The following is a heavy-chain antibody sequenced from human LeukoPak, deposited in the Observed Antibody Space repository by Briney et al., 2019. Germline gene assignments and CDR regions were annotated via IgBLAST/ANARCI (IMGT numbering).Heavy chain of an antibody. CDR3: ARERRTLYFDY. D-gene: IGHD1-1*01. V-gene: IGHV4-38-2*02. CDR2: MYHSGST. Sequence: SETLSPTCTVSGYSISSGYYWGWIRQSPGKGLEWIGSMYHSGSTYYNPSLKSRVTTSVDTSKNQFSLNLSSVTAADTAEYYCARERRTLYFDYWGQGTLVTVSS. CDR1: GYSISSGYY. J-gene: IGHJ4*02.